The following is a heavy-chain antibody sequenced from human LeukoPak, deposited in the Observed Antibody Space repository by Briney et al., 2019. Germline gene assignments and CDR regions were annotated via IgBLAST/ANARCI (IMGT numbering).Heavy chain of an antibody. V-gene: IGHV3-23*01. Sequence: GGSLRLSCAASGFTFSSYGMSWVRQAPGKGLEWVSGISGSGSSTDYADSVKGRFTISRDNSKNTLYLQMNSLRAEDTAVYFCATYPRGDNYYYHYMDVWGKGTTVTVSS. CDR3: ATYPRGDNYYYHYMDV. D-gene: IGHD2-21*02. CDR2: ISGSGSST. J-gene: IGHJ6*03. CDR1: GFTFSSYG.